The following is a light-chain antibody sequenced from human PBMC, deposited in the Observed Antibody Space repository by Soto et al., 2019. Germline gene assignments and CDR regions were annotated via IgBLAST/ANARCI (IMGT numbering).Light chain of an antibody. CDR3: QQYNNWPTDRT. V-gene: IGKV3-15*01. CDR1: QSVGSN. Sequence: EIVMTQSPATLSVSPGERATLSCRASQSVGSNLAWYQQKPGQAPRILIYGASTRPTGIPARFSGSWSGTEFTLTISTIQSEDFAIYFCQQYNNWPTDRTFGQGTKVEIK. J-gene: IGKJ1*01. CDR2: GAS.